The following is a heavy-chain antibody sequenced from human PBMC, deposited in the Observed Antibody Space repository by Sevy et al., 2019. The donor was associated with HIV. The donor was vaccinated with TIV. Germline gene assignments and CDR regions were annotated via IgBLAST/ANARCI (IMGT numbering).Heavy chain of an antibody. D-gene: IGHD2-2*01. CDR3: ARAPPVVVVPGAPSWFDP. V-gene: IGHV4-34*01. J-gene: IGHJ5*02. Sequence: SETLSLTCAVYGVSFSGYYWNWIRQTPGKGLEWIGEINHSGSTNYNPSLKSRVTISVDTSKNQFSLRLNSVTAADTAVYYCARAPPVVVVPGAPSWFDPWGQGTLVTVSS. CDR2: INHSGST. CDR1: GVSFSGYY.